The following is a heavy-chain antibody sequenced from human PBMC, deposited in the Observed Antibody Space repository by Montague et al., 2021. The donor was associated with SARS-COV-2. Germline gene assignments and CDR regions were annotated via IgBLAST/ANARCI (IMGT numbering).Heavy chain of an antibody. CDR2: ISISGST. CDR3: ARDIAVAGLFDY. D-gene: IGHD6-19*01. J-gene: IGHJ4*02. Sequence: TLSLTCTVSGGSISSDSYYWSWIRQPAGKGREWNGRISISGSTNYNLSRKSRATISADTSKNQFSLKLSSVTAADTAVYYCARDIAVAGLFDYWGQGTLVTVSS. V-gene: IGHV4-61*02. CDR1: GGSISSDSYY.